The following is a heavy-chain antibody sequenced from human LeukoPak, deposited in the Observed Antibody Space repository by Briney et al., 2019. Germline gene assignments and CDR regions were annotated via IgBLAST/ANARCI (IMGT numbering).Heavy chain of an antibody. V-gene: IGHV4-30-4*08. CDR3: ARVMGYGSGTTTSWYFDL. D-gene: IGHD3-10*01. CDR2: IYYRGST. J-gene: IGHJ2*01. CDR1: GGSISSGDHY. Sequence: PSQTLSLTCTVSGGSISSGDHYWSWIRQPPGKGLEWIGYIYYRGSTYYNPSLKSRVTISVDRSKNQFSLKLSSVTAADTAVYYCARVMGYGSGTTTSWYFDLWGRGTLVTVSS.